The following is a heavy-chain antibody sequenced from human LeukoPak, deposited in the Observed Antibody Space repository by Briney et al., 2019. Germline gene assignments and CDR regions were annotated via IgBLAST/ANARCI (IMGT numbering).Heavy chain of an antibody. CDR1: GFTFSSYS. D-gene: IGHD3-22*01. V-gene: IGHV3-48*02. Sequence: SGESLRLSCAASGFTFSSYSMNWVRQAPGKGLEWVSYISSSSSTIYYADSVKGRFTISRDNAKNSLYLQMNSLRDEDTAVYYCARQYYYDSSGYYYYYYGMDVRGQGTTVTVSS. CDR2: ISSSSSTI. J-gene: IGHJ6*02. CDR3: ARQYYYDSSGYYYYYYGMDV.